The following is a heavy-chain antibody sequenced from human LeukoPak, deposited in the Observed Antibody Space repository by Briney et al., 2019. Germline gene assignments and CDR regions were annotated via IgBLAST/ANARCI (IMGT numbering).Heavy chain of an antibody. V-gene: IGHV1-2*02. CDR3: ARADRLHGGPYLIGP. Sequence: EASVKVSCKTSGYSFTDYYMHWVRQAPGQGLEWMGWINPNSGGTSSAQKSQGRVTMTRDTSITTVYMEVRWLTSDDTAIYYCARADRLHGGPYLIGPWGQGTLVTVSS. D-gene: IGHD2-21*01. J-gene: IGHJ5*02. CDR1: GYSFTDYY. CDR2: INPNSGGT.